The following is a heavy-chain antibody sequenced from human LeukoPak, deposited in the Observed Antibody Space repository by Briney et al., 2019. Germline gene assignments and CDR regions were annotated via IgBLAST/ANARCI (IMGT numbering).Heavy chain of an antibody. CDR1: GFGLTDYG. CDR3: ARSRLPGWLQDY. CDR2: ISAYNGNT. V-gene: IGHV1-18*01. D-gene: IGHD5-24*01. Sequence: ASVKVSCKASGFGLTDYGISWVRQAPGQGLEWMGWISAYNGNTNYAQKLQGRVTMTTDTSTSTAYMELRSLRSDDTAVYYCARSRLPGWLQDYWGQGTLVTVSS. J-gene: IGHJ4*02.